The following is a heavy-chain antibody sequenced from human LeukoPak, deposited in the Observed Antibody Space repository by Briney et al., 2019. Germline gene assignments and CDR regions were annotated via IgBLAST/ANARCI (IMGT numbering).Heavy chain of an antibody. CDR2: ISWNSGSI. V-gene: IGHV3-9*01. CDR3: AKDKSGSSWSFDY. J-gene: IGHJ4*02. CDR1: GFTFDDYA. D-gene: IGHD6-13*01. Sequence: PGGSLRLSCAASGFTFDDYAMHWVRQAPGKGLEWVSGISWNSGSIGYADSVKGRFTISRDNAKNSLYLQMNSRRAEDTALYYCAKDKSGSSWSFDYWGQGTLVTVSS.